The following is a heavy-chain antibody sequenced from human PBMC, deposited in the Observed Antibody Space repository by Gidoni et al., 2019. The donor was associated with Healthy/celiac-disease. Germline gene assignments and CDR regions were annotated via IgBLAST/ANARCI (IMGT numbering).Heavy chain of an antibody. V-gene: IGHV1-8*01. CDR3: ARGRYCSSTSCSTNWFDP. Sequence: QVQLVQSAAEVKKHGASVRVSCKASGYTFTSYDINWVRQATGQGLEWMGWMNPNSGNTGYAQKFQGRVTMTRNTSISTAYMELSSLRSEDTAVYYCARGRYCSSTSCSTNWFDPWGQGTLVTVSS. D-gene: IGHD2-2*01. J-gene: IGHJ5*02. CDR1: GYTFTSYD. CDR2: MNPNSGNT.